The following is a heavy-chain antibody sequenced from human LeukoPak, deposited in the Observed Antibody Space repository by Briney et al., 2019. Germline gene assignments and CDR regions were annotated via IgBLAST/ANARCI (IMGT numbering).Heavy chain of an antibody. V-gene: IGHV3-23*01. Sequence: GGSLRLSCAASGFTFSSYAMRWVRQARGRGLEWVSAIIGSGGSTYYADCVKGRFTISRDNSKNTLYLQMTSLRAEDTGVYYCAKGLFYVLRLDYWVQGTLVTVSS. CDR3: AKGLFYVLRLDY. CDR1: GFTFSSYA. D-gene: IGHD3-3*01. CDR2: IIGSGGST. J-gene: IGHJ4*02.